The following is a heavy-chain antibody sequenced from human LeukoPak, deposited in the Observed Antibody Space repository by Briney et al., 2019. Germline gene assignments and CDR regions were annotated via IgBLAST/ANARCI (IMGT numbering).Heavy chain of an antibody. CDR2: INPSGGST. D-gene: IGHD5-24*01. CDR3: ARTPVELATDYFDY. V-gene: IGHV1-46*01. CDR1: GYTSTSYY. J-gene: IGHJ4*02. Sequence: ASVKVSCKASGYTSTSYYVHWVRQAPGQGLEWMGIINPSGGSTSYAENFQGRVTMTRDASTSTIYMELSSLRSEDTAVYYCARTPVELATDYFDYWGQGTLVTVSS.